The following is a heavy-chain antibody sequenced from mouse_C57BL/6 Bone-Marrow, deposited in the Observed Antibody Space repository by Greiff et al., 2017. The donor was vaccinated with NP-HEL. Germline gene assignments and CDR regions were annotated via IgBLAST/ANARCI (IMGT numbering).Heavy chain of an antibody. D-gene: IGHD1-1*01. J-gene: IGHJ1*03. CDR2: ISGGGGNT. CDR3: ARWDYYGSSRYWYFDV. Sequence: EVKLVESGGGLVKPGGSLKLSCAASGFTFSSYTMSWVRQTPEKRLEWVATISGGGGNTYYPDSVKGRFTISRDNAKNTLYLQMSSLRSEDTALYYCARWDYYGSSRYWYFDVWGTGTTVTVSS. CDR1: GFTFSSYT. V-gene: IGHV5-9*01.